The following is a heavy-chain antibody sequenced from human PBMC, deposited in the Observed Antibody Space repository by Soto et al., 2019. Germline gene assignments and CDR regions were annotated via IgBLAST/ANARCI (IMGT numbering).Heavy chain of an antibody. V-gene: IGHV3-7*05. CDR1: GFTFSSYW. D-gene: IGHD5-18*01. CDR2: IKPDGSDK. CDR3: ARSFGYSFDAT. Sequence: GGSLRLSCAASGFTFSSYWMSWVRQAPGKGLEWVANIKPDGSDKQYVDSVKGRFTVSRDNAKNSLNLQMNSLRAEDTAVYYCARSFGYSFDATGGQGTLVTVSS. J-gene: IGHJ4*02.